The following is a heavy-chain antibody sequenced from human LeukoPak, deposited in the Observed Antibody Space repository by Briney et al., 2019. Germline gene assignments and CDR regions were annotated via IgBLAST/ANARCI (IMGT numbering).Heavy chain of an antibody. CDR1: GGSISSYY. Sequence: SDTLSLTCTVSGGSISSYYWSWIRQPPGKGLEWIGYIYYSGSTNYNPSLKSRVTISVDTSKNQFSLKLSSVTAADTAVYYCARDIAVAGMRWFDPWGQGTLVTVSS. D-gene: IGHD6-19*01. CDR2: IYYSGST. J-gene: IGHJ5*02. CDR3: ARDIAVAGMRWFDP. V-gene: IGHV4-59*12.